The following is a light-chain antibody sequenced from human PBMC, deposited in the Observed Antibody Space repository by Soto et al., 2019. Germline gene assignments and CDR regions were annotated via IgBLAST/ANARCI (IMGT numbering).Light chain of an antibody. Sequence: DIQMTQSPSTLSASVGDRVTITCRASENINKWLAWYQQRPGTVPKLLIYQASNLESGVPARFSGSGSGTDFTLTISSLQPEDFATYYCQHYKISTRYSFGQGTKVDIK. V-gene: IGKV1-5*03. J-gene: IGKJ2*03. CDR1: ENINKW. CDR3: QHYKISTRYS. CDR2: QAS.